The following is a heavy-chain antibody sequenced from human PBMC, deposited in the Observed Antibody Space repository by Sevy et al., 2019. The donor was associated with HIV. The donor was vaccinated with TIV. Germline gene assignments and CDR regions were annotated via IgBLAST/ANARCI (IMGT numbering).Heavy chain of an antibody. Sequence: ASVKVSCKASGYAFTSYAMNWVRQAAGQGLEWMGWINTNTGNPMYAQGFTGRFVFSLDTSVSTAYLQISSLKAEDTAVYYCASSIMITFGGVIVTDWGQGTLVTVSS. V-gene: IGHV7-4-1*02. J-gene: IGHJ4*02. CDR1: GYAFTSYA. D-gene: IGHD3-16*02. CDR2: INTNTGNP. CDR3: ASSIMITFGGVIVTD.